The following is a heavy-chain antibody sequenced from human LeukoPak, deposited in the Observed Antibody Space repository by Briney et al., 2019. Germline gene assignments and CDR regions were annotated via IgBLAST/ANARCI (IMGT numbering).Heavy chain of an antibody. Sequence: GGSLRLSCAASGFTFSSYWMTWVRQAPGKGLEWVSNIKQDGSERNYVDSVKGRFTISRDNAKNSLYLQMNTLRDEDTAVYYCATGAGCGYWGQGTLVTVSS. D-gene: IGHD6-19*01. CDR1: GFTFSSYW. CDR3: ATGAGCGY. J-gene: IGHJ4*02. CDR2: IKQDGSER. V-gene: IGHV3-7*03.